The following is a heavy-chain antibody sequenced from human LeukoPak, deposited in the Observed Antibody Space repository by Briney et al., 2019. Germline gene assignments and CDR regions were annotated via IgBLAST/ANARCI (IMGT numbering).Heavy chain of an antibody. J-gene: IGHJ4*02. D-gene: IGHD5-12*01. CDR2: ISSSGSTI. Sequence: GGSLTLSCATSVFTFSRYEMNWVRQAPGKGLAGVSYISSSGSTIYYADSVKGGCTISRDNAKNSLSLQMNSLSAEDTAVYYCSRDGDSGYAYFDYWGQGTLVTVSS. V-gene: IGHV3-48*03. CDR3: SRDGDSGYAYFDY. CDR1: VFTFSRYE.